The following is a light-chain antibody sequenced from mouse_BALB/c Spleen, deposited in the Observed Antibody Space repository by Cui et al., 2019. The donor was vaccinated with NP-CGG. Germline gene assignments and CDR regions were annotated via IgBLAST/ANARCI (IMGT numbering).Light chain of an antibody. V-gene: IGLV1*01. CDR2: VTN. CDR1: TGAVTTSNY. J-gene: IGLJ1*01. CDR3: ALWYSNHWM. Sequence: QAVVTQESAPTTSPGETVTLTCRSSTGAVTTSNYANCVQEKPDHLYTGLICVTNNRAPDVPARFSGSLIGDKASLTITGAQTEDEAIYFCALWYSNHWMFGRGTKLTVL.